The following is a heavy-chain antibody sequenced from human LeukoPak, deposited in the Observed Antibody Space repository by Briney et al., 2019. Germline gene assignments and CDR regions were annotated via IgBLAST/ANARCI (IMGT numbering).Heavy chain of an antibody. CDR2: IKQDGSEK. CDR3: ARVLRGGFDY. J-gene: IGHJ4*02. D-gene: IGHD2-8*02. CDR1: GFRFSSYW. V-gene: IGHV3-7*01. Sequence: GGSLRLSCAASGFRFSSYWMSWVRQAPGKGLEWVTNIKQDGSEKSYVDSVKGRLTISRDNAKNALYLQMNSLRAEDTAVYYCARVLRGGFDYWGQGTLVTVSS.